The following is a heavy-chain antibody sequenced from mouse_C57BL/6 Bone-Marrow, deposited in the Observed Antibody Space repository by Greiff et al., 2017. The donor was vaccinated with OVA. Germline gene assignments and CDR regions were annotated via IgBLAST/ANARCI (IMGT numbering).Heavy chain of an antibody. D-gene: IGHD2-4*01. CDR1: GYTFTSYW. V-gene: IGHV1-69*01. Sequence: QVQLQQPGAELVMPGASVKLSCKASGYTFTSYWMHWVKQRPGQGLEWIGEIDPSDSYTNYNQKFKGKSTLTVDKSSSTAYMQLSSLTSEDSAVYYCASGDYDVRTPCWYFDVWGTGTTVTVSS. CDR3: ASGDYDVRTPCWYFDV. J-gene: IGHJ1*03. CDR2: IDPSDSYT.